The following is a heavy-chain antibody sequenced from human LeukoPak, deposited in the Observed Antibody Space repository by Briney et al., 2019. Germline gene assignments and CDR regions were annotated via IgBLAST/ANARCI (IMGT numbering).Heavy chain of an antibody. Sequence: SETLSLTCTVSGGSISSYYWSWIRQPPGKGLEWIGYIYYSGSTNYKPSLKSRVTISVDTSKNQFSLKLSSVTAADTAVYYCVRGPYGSGISNWFDPWGQGTQVIVSS. V-gene: IGHV4-59*01. CDR1: GGSISSYY. J-gene: IGHJ5*02. CDR3: VRGPYGSGISNWFDP. CDR2: IYYSGST. D-gene: IGHD3-10*01.